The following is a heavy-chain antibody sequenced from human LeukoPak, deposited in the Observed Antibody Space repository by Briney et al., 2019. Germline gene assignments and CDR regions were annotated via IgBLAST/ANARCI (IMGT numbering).Heavy chain of an antibody. Sequence: ASVKVSCKASGYTFTSYYMHWVRQAPGQGLEWMGTINPSGGSTSYAQKFQGRVTMTRDMSTSTVYMELSSLRSEDTAVYYCARGIGEQWLDRDFDYWGQGTLVTVSS. J-gene: IGHJ4*02. CDR2: INPSGGST. CDR3: ARGIGEQWLDRDFDY. CDR1: GYTFTSYY. D-gene: IGHD6-19*01. V-gene: IGHV1-46*01.